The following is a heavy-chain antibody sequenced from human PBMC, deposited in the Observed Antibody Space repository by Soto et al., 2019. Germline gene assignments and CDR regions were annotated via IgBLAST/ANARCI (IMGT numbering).Heavy chain of an antibody. D-gene: IGHD6-13*01. CDR2: ISYRGST. J-gene: IGHJ4*02. CDR3: VTFDFSSTYYDH. Sequence: SETLSLTCTVSGASISNSAYYWGWIRQPPGKGLEWIGTISYRGSTFYKPSLKSQVTISVDTIKNRFSLKLDSVTVADTAVYYCVTFDFSSTYYDHWGQGTLVTVSS. CDR1: GASISNSAYY. V-gene: IGHV4-39*01.